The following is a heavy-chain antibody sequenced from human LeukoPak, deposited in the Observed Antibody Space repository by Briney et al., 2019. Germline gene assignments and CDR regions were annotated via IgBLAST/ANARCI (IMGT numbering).Heavy chain of an antibody. Sequence: GASVKVSCKASGYTFTSYGISWVRQAPGQGLEGMGWISAYNGNTNYAQKLQGRVTMTTDTSTSTAYMELRSLRSDDTAVYYCARLEITMVRGVLIRGYYYMDVWGKGTTVTVSS. J-gene: IGHJ6*03. CDR2: ISAYNGNT. V-gene: IGHV1-18*01. CDR1: GYTFTSYG. CDR3: ARLEITMVRGVLIRGYYYMDV. D-gene: IGHD3-10*01.